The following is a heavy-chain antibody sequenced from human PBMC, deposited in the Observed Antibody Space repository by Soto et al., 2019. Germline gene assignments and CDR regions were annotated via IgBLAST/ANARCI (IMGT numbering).Heavy chain of an antibody. J-gene: IGHJ6*02. Sequence: GGSLRFSCAASGFTFNSYWMHWVRQAPGKGLVWVSRINTDGSSTSYADSVKGRFTISRDNAKNTLYLQMNSLRAEDTAVYYCARGIKNYYGMDVWGQGTTVTVSS. CDR3: ARGIKNYYGMDV. CDR2: INTDGSST. CDR1: GFTFNSYW. D-gene: IGHD2-15*01. V-gene: IGHV3-74*01.